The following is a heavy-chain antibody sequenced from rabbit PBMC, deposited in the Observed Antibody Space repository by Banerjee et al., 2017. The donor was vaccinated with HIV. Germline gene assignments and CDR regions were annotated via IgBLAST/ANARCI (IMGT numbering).Heavy chain of an antibody. Sequence: QEQLEESGGDLVKPEGSLTLTCTASGFSFSSGYDMCWVRQAPGKGLEWIGCIWTGSGSTYYANWAKGRFTISKTSSTTVTLQMTSLTAADTVTYFCARDLWYPLNLWGPGTLVTVS. CDR2: IWTGSGST. V-gene: IGHV1S45*01. J-gene: IGHJ4*01. CDR1: GFSFSSGYD. D-gene: IGHD7-1*01. CDR3: ARDLWYPLNL.